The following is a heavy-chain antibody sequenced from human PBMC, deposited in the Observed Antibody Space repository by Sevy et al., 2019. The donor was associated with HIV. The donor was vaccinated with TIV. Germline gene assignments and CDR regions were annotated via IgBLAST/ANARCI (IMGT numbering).Heavy chain of an antibody. D-gene: IGHD1-26*01. CDR3: AGENAWGRCYS. Sequence: SETLSLTCTVSGGSITSLYWNWIRQPPGKGLEWIANIYYNGHINYNPSLKSRVPLSLDQTKNQFSLRRSSVAAAATAMYYCAGENAWGRCYSWGQGTLVTVSS. V-gene: IGHV4-59*08. CDR2: IYYNGHI. CDR1: GGSITSLY. J-gene: IGHJ4*02.